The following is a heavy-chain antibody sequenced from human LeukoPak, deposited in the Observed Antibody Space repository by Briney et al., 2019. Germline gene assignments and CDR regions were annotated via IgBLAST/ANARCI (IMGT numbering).Heavy chain of an antibody. V-gene: IGHV1-18*01. CDR3: ARGVGIAAAGYFYYYMEV. Sequence: ASVTVSCEASGYNFNSYGISWVRQAPGQGLEWMGWINTNSRNTNYAQKFQGRVTMTTDTSTSTAYMDLRSLRSDDTAVYYCARGVGIAAAGYFYYYMEVWGKGTTVTVSS. CDR1: GYNFNSYG. D-gene: IGHD6-13*01. J-gene: IGHJ6*03. CDR2: INTNSRNT.